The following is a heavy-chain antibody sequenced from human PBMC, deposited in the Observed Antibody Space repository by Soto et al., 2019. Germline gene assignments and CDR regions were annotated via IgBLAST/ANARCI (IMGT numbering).Heavy chain of an antibody. CDR3: AATTYFYGMDV. D-gene: IGHD4-17*01. V-gene: IGHV4-39*01. CDR2: FHYSGST. J-gene: IGHJ6*02. Sequence: PSETLSLTCTVSGGSINISSYYWGYIRQPPGKGLEWIGSFHYSGSTYYNPSLQSRVTISVDTSKNQFSLKLSSVTAADTAVYYCAATTYFYGMDVWGQGTTVTVSS. CDR1: GGSINISSYY.